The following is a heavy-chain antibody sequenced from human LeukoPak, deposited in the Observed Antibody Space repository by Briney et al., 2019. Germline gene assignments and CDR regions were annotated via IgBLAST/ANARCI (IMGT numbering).Heavy chain of an antibody. CDR1: GGSISSSSYY. D-gene: IGHD3-10*01. CDR2: IYYSGST. J-gene: IGHJ4*02. CDR3: VRRGYGSGSYPADY. Sequence: TSETLSLTCTVSGGSISSSSYYWGRIRQPPGKGLEWIGSIYYSGSTYYNPSLKSRVTISVDTSKNQFSLKLTSVTAADTSMYYCVRRGYGSGSYPADYWGQGTLVTVSS. V-gene: IGHV4-39*01.